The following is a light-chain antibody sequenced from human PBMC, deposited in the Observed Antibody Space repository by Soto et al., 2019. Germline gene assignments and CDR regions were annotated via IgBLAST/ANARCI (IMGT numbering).Light chain of an antibody. CDR1: SSNIGSNY. CDR2: NNN. Sequence: QSVLTQSPSASGTPGQRVTISCSGSSSNIGSNYVYWYQQLPGAAPKLLIYNNNQRPSGVPDRFSGSKSATSASLALSGLRSEDEADYYCAAWDDSLTGYVFGTGTKLTVL. V-gene: IGLV1-47*02. CDR3: AAWDDSLTGYV. J-gene: IGLJ1*01.